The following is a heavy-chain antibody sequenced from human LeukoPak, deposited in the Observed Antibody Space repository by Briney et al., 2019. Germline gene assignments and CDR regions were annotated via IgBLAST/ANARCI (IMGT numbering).Heavy chain of an antibody. V-gene: IGHV3-13*04. CDR2: IGTAGDT. Sequence: PGGSQTLFCAASGSTFSSYNMHWARQATGKGLEWVSAIGTAGDTSYPGSVKGRFTISRENAKNSLYLQMNSLRAGDTAVYYCARANSSIWKDRAFHIWGHALMLTVSS. CDR1: GSTFSSYN. CDR3: ARANSSIWKDRAFHI. D-gene: IGHD6-13*01. J-gene: IGHJ3*02.